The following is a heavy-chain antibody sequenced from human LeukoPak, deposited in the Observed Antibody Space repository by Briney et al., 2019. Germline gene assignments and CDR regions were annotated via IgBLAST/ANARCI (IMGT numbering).Heavy chain of an antibody. CDR1: GFTFSSYA. J-gene: IGHJ4*02. D-gene: IGHD3-10*01. Sequence: GGSLRLSCAASGFTFSSYAMSWVRQVPGKGLEGVSAISGSGGSTYYADSVKGRFTISRDNSKNTLYLQMNSLRAEDTAVYYCAKMVRGSPYYFDYWGQGTLVTVSS. CDR2: ISGSGGST. CDR3: AKMVRGSPYYFDY. V-gene: IGHV3-23*01.